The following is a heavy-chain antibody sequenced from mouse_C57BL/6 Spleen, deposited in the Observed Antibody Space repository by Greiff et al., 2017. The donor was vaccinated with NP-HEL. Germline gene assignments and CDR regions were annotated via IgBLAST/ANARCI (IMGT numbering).Heavy chain of an antibody. J-gene: IGHJ3*01. V-gene: IGHV1-62-2*01. CDR2: FYPGRGSI. Sequence: VQLVESGAELVKPGASVKLSCKASGYTFTEYTIHWVKQRSGQGLEWIGWFYPGRGSIKYNEKFKDKATLTADKSSSTVYMELSRLTSEDAAVYFCARHEDYYGSSPWFAYWGQGTLVTVSA. D-gene: IGHD1-1*01. CDR1: GYTFTEYT. CDR3: ARHEDYYGSSPWFAY.